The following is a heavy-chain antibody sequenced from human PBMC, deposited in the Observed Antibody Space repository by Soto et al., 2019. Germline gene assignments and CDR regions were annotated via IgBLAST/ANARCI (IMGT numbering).Heavy chain of an antibody. CDR1: GYTFTNYG. Sequence: ASVKVPCKASGYTFTNYGISWVRQAPGQGLEWMGWISAYNGNTNYAQKLQGRVTMTTDTSTSTAYMELRSLRSDDTAVYYCARDVEGYYDFWSGYFSSGYMDVWGKGTTVTVSS. J-gene: IGHJ6*03. V-gene: IGHV1-18*01. CDR2: ISAYNGNT. D-gene: IGHD3-3*01. CDR3: ARDVEGYYDFWSGYFSSGYMDV.